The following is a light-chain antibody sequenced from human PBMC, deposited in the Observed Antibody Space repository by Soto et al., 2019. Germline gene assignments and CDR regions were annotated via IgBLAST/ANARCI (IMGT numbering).Light chain of an antibody. CDR1: QSVSSY. V-gene: IGKV3-11*01. CDR2: DAS. J-gene: IGKJ1*01. CDR3: QQRSNWPPIT. Sequence: EIVLTQSPATLSLSPGERATLSCRASQSVSSYLAWYQQKPGQAPRLLIYDASNRATGIPARFSGSESGTDFTLTISSLEPEDFAVYYCQQRSNWPPITFGQGTKVDIK.